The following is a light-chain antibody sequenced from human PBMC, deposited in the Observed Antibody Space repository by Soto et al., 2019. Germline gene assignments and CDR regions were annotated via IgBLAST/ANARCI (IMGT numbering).Light chain of an antibody. CDR2: VAS. Sequence: EIVLTQSPGTLSLSPGERATLSCRASQTIISNHLAWYQQKPGQPPRLLIYVASRRATGIPNRVSGSGSGTDFSLTISTLEPEDFAVYYCQQYVSSPTTFGQGTKVEIK. J-gene: IGKJ1*01. V-gene: IGKV3-20*01. CDR3: QQYVSSPTT. CDR1: QTIISNH.